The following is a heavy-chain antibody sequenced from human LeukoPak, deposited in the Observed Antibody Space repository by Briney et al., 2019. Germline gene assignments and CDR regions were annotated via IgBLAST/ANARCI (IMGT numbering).Heavy chain of an antibody. CDR2: IYYTGST. CDR3: ARNGYYGSGAAFDI. Sequence: SETLSLTCSVSGGSIGSYYWSWIRQPPGKGLEWIGYIYYTGSTNYNPSLKSRVTISVDTSKNQFSLKLSSVTAADTAVYYCARNGYYGSGAAFDIWGQGTMVTVSS. CDR1: GGSIGSYY. D-gene: IGHD3-10*01. V-gene: IGHV4-59*08. J-gene: IGHJ3*02.